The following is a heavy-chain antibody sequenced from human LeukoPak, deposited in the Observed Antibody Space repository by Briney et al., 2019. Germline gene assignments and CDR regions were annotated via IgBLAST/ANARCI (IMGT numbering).Heavy chain of an antibody. CDR1: GFTFSDYW. Sequence: GSLRLSCAASGFTFSDYWMNWIRQPPGKGLEWIGEINHSGSANYSPSLKSRVTISLDTSKNQFSLKLSSVTAADAAVYYCARGRGGNSGDSWGQGTLVTVSS. CDR2: INHSGSA. D-gene: IGHD4-23*01. CDR3: ARGRGGNSGDS. V-gene: IGHV4-34*01. J-gene: IGHJ4*02.